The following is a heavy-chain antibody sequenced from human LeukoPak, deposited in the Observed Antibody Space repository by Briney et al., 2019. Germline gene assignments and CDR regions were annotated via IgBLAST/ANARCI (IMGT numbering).Heavy chain of an antibody. D-gene: IGHD2-2*02. CDR3: ATVDATAINLALWY. J-gene: IGHJ4*02. Sequence: GRSLRLSCAASGFTFDDYAMHWVRQAPGKGLEWVSGISWNSGSIGYADSVKGRFTISRDNAKNSLYLQMNSLRAEDTAVYYCATVDATAINLALWYWGQGTLVTVSS. V-gene: IGHV3-9*01. CDR2: ISWNSGSI. CDR1: GFTFDDYA.